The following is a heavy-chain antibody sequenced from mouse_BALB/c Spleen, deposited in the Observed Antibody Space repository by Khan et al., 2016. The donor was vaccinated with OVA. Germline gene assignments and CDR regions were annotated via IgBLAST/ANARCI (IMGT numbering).Heavy chain of an antibody. CDR1: GYTFTSYW. CDR2: IGPGSSNA. Sequence: DLVKPGASVKLSCKASGYTFTSYWINWIKQRPGQGLEWIGRIGPGSSNAYYNDMFKEKATLPVDTSSNPAYIRLICLSSEDSVVYFCARENYYGRGCYAMDYWGQGTSGNVAA. CDR3: ARENYYGRGCYAMDY. J-gene: IGHJ4*01. V-gene: IGHV1S41*01. D-gene: IGHD1-1*01.